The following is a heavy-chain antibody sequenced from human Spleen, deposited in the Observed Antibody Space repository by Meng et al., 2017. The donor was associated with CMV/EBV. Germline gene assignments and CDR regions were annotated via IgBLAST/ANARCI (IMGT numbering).Heavy chain of an antibody. J-gene: IGHJ4*02. Sequence: QVQLVESGAVVVQPGRSLRLSCAAYGFTFSSYAMHWSRQAPGKGLGWVAVISYDGSNKYYADSVKGRFTISRDNSKNTLYLQMNSLRAEDTAVYYCAREGRGHFDYWGQGTLVTVSS. V-gene: IGHV3-30-3*01. CDR1: GFTFSSYA. CDR2: ISYDGSNK. D-gene: IGHD1-26*01. CDR3: AREGRGHFDY.